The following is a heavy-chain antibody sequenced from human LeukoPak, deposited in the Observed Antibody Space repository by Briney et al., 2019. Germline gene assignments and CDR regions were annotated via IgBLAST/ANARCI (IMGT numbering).Heavy chain of an antibody. CDR2: ISSSSSYI. CDR1: GFTFSSYS. D-gene: IGHD3-3*01. Sequence: GGSLRLSCAASGFTFSSYSMNWVRQAPGKGLEWVSSISSSSSYIYYADSVKGRFTISRDNAKNPLYLQMNSLRAEDTAVYYCARDFWSGYHYTIDYWGQGTLVTVSS. CDR3: ARDFWSGYHYTIDY. J-gene: IGHJ4*02. V-gene: IGHV3-21*01.